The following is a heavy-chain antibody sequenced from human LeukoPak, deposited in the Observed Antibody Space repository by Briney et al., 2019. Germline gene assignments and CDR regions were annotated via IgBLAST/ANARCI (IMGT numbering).Heavy chain of an antibody. J-gene: IGHJ2*01. Sequence: SETLSLTCTVSGGSISSYYWTWIRQPPGQGLEWSGYIYYSGSTNYNPSLQSRVSTSEDTSKYQFSLKLSSGTAADTAVYYCARALRGAVGHYWYFDLWGCGTLVTVSS. D-gene: IGHD6-13*01. CDR2: IYYSGST. V-gene: IGHV4-59*01. CDR1: GGSISSYY. CDR3: ARALRGAVGHYWYFDL.